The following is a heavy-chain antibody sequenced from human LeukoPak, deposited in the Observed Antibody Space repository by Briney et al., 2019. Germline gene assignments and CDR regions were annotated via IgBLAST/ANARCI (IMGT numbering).Heavy chain of an antibody. J-gene: IGHJ4*02. Sequence: SETLSLTCAVSGGSISSSNWWSWVRQPPGKGLEWIGEIYHSGSTNYNPSLKSRVTISVDKSKNQFSLKLSSVTAADTAVYYCAREHVMITFGGVIVDWGQGTLVAVSS. V-gene: IGHV4-4*02. D-gene: IGHD3-16*02. CDR3: AREHVMITFGGVIVD. CDR1: GGSISSSNW. CDR2: IYHSGST.